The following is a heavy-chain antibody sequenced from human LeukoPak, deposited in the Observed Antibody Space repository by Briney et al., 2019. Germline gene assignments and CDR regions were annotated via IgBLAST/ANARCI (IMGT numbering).Heavy chain of an antibody. CDR1: GGSISSGDYY. D-gene: IGHD2-2*01. CDR3: ARRRYCSSTSCPYWYFDL. J-gene: IGHJ2*01. CDR2: IYYSGST. V-gene: IGHV4-30-4*08. Sequence: SETLSLTCTVSGGSISSGDYYWSWIRQPPGKGLEWIGYIYYSGSTYYNPSLKSRVTISVDTSKKQFSLKLSSVTAADTAVYYCARRRYCSSTSCPYWYFDLWGRGTLVTVCS.